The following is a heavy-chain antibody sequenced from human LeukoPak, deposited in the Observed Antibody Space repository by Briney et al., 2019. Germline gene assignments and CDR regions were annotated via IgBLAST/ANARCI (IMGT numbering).Heavy chain of an antibody. CDR3: YSSGDRSTGDFDY. Sequence: SGGSLRLSCAASRFTFSTNWMGWVRQAPGKGLEWVAVIWYDGSNKYYADSVKGRFTISRDNSKNTLYLQMNSLRAEDTAVYYCYSSGDRSTGDFDYWGQGTLVTVSS. J-gene: IGHJ4*02. V-gene: IGHV3-33*08. D-gene: IGHD2-2*01. CDR2: IWYDGSNK. CDR1: RFTFSTNW.